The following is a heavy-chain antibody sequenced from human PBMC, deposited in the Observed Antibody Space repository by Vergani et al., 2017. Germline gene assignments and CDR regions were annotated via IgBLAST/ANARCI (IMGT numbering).Heavy chain of an antibody. Sequence: EVQLVQSGAEVKKPGESLKISCKGSGYSFTSYWIGWVRQMPGKGLEWMGIIYPGDSDTRYSPSFQGQVTISADKSISTAYLQWSSLRAEDTAVYYCAKDRIEGIPLPHYFDYWGQGTLVTVSS. CDR2: IYPGDSDT. CDR1: GYSFTSYW. CDR3: AKDRIEGIPLPHYFDY. J-gene: IGHJ4*02. V-gene: IGHV5-51*01. D-gene: IGHD6-13*01.